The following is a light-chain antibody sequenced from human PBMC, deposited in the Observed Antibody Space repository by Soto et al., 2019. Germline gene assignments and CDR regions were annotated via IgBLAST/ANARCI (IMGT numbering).Light chain of an antibody. CDR2: EGS. Sequence: QSALTQPASVSGSPGQSITISCTGTSSDVGSYNLVSWYQQHPGKAPKHMIYEGSKRPSGVSNRFSGSKSGNTASLTISGLQAEDEADYYCCSYASSGTLVIFGGGTKLTVL. V-gene: IGLV2-23*01. J-gene: IGLJ2*01. CDR3: CSYASSGTLVI. CDR1: SSDVGSYNL.